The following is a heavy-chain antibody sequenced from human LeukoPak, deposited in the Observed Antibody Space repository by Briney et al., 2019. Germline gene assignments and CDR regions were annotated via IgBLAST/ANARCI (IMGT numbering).Heavy chain of an antibody. D-gene: IGHD2-21*02. V-gene: IGHV3-21*04. CDR3: AAYCGRDCPVAY. CDR1: GFTFRVYT. Sequence: GGSLRLSCAASGFTFRVYTMGCGRQAPGKGLEWVSAISSSSSSTSYADSVKGRFTISRDNAKNSLFLQINSLRAEDTAVYYCAAYCGRDCPVAYWGQGTLVTVSS. CDR2: ISSSSSST. J-gene: IGHJ4*02.